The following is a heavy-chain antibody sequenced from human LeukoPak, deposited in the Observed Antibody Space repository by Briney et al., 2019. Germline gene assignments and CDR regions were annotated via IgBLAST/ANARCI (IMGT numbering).Heavy chain of an antibody. Sequence: GGSLRLSCAASGFTFSNAWMSWVRQAPGKGLEWVAFIRYDGSNKYYADSVKGRFTISRDNSKNTLYLQMNSLRAEDTAVYYCAKDRVPGYSYVSYWGQGTLVTVSS. CDR1: GFTFSNAW. CDR3: AKDRVPGYSYVSY. V-gene: IGHV3-30*02. D-gene: IGHD5-18*01. J-gene: IGHJ4*02. CDR2: IRYDGSNK.